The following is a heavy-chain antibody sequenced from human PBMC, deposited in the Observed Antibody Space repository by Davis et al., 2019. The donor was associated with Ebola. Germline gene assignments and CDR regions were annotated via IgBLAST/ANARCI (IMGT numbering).Heavy chain of an antibody. CDR2: IDWDDDK. D-gene: IGHD1-26*01. CDR3: ARTRNSGSYIVFDY. V-gene: IGHV2-70*01. CDR1: GFSLSTSGMC. Sequence: SGPTLVKPTPTLTLTCTFSGFSLSTSGMCVSWIRQPPGKALEWLALIDWDDDKYYSTFLKTRLTISKDTSKNQVVLTMTNIDPVDTTTYYCARTRNSGSYIVFDYWGQGTLVTVSS. J-gene: IGHJ4*02.